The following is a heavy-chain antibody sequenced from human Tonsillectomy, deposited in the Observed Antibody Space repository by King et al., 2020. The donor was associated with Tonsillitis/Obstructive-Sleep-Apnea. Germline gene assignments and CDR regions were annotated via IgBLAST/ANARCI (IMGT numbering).Heavy chain of an antibody. CDR1: GFTVSSNY. CDR2: IYSGGGT. Sequence: VQLVESGGGLIQPGGSVRLSCAASGFTVSSNYMSWVRQVPGKGLEWVSIIYSGGGTYYADSVKGRFTISRDNSKNTLYLQMNSLRAEDTAVYYCARDRVVVVPATIPVYYYYGVDVWGQGTTVTVSS. J-gene: IGHJ6*02. V-gene: IGHV3-53*01. CDR3: ARDRVVVVPATIPVYYYYGVDV. D-gene: IGHD2-2*02.